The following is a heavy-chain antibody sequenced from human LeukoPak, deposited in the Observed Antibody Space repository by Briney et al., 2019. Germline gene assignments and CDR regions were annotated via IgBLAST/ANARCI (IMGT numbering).Heavy chain of an antibody. J-gene: IGHJ4*02. Sequence: GGSLRLSCAASGFTFSSYAMSWVRQAPGKGLEWVSGISGSGGSTYYADSVKGRFTISRDNSKNTLYLQMNSLRAEDTAVYYCARAYCGGDCPFDYWGQGTLVTVSS. D-gene: IGHD2-21*02. CDR2: ISGSGGST. CDR3: ARAYCGGDCPFDY. CDR1: GFTFSSYA. V-gene: IGHV3-23*01.